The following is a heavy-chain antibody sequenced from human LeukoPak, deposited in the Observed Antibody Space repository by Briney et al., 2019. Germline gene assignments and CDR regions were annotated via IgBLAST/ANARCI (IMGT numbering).Heavy chain of an antibody. V-gene: IGHV4-4*07. CDR3: ARDYYGSGSYFGLGFDP. CDR1: GGSFSGYY. D-gene: IGHD3-10*01. Sequence: SETPSLTCAVYGGSFSGYYWSWIRQPAGKGLEWIGRIYTSGSTNYNPSLKSRVTISVDTSKNQFSLKLSSVTAADTAVYYCARDYYGSGSYFGLGFDPWGQGTLVTVSS. CDR2: IYTSGST. J-gene: IGHJ5*02.